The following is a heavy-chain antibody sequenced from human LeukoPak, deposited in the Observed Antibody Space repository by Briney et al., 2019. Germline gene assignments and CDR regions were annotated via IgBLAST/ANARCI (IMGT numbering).Heavy chain of an antibody. Sequence: ASVKVSCKASGYTFTSYYMHWVRQAPGQGLEWMGIINPSGGSTSYAQKFQGRVTMTRDTSTSTVYMELSSLRSEDTAVYYCARETYYYDSSGYTGAFDIWGQGTMVTVSS. D-gene: IGHD3-22*01. CDR2: INPSGGST. J-gene: IGHJ3*02. V-gene: IGHV1-46*01. CDR1: GYTFTSYY. CDR3: ARETYYYDSSGYTGAFDI.